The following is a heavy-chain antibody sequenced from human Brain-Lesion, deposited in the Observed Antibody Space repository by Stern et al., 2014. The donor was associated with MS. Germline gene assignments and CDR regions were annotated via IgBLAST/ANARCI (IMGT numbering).Heavy chain of an antibody. V-gene: IGHV4-61*02. J-gene: IGHJ4*02. D-gene: IGHD5-18*01. Sequence: QLQLQESGPGLVKPSQTLSLTCTVSGGSISSGSDYWSWIRQPVGKGREWIGGIHPSGSDFYTPSLKGRVPISTDTSRNQFSLELNSPTAADTAIYYCASGYRIFDYWGQGILVTVSS. CDR3: ASGYRIFDY. CDR2: IHPSGSD. CDR1: GGSISSGSDY.